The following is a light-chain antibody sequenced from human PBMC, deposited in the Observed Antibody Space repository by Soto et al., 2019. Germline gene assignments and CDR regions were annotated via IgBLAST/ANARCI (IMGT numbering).Light chain of an antibody. J-gene: IGKJ4*01. CDR2: GAS. CDR1: QSISSN. CDR3: QQYNSAPRT. Sequence: DVLMTQAPATLSESLGDRVTISCRASQSISSNLAWYQQKPGQVPRLLIYGASIWQSGVPSRFSGSGSGTDFTLTISSLQSEDVATYYCQQYNSAPRTFGGGTKVEIK. V-gene: IGKV1-27*01.